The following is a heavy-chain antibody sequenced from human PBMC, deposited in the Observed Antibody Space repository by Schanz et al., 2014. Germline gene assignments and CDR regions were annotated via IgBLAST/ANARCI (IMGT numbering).Heavy chain of an antibody. CDR2: VFYTGTT. J-gene: IGHJ4*02. Sequence: QLQLQESGPGLVKPSETLSLICSVSGGSINSNSYYWGWIRQPPGKGLEWIGNVFYTGTTYTNPSLRSRLPVSVDTSNNQFSLKLTSVTAADTAVYFCARHGPLAGIPLDYWGRGTLVTVSS. V-gene: IGHV4-39*01. CDR3: ARHGPLAGIPLDY. D-gene: IGHD6-19*01. CDR1: GGSINSNSYY.